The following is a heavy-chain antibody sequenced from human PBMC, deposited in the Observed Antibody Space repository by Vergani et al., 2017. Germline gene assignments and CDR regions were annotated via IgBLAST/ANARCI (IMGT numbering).Heavy chain of an antibody. CDR3: ARGRYYDSSGYYYLFDY. CDR2: IYYSGST. J-gene: IGHJ4*02. D-gene: IGHD3-22*01. V-gene: IGHV4-61*01. CDR1: GGSISSGSYY. Sequence: QVQLQESGPRLVRPSQTLSLTCTVSGGSISSGSYYWSWIRQPPGKGLEWIGYIYYSGSTNYNPSLKSRVTISVDTSKNQFSLKLSSVTAADTAVYYCARGRYYDSSGYYYLFDYWGQGTLVTVSS.